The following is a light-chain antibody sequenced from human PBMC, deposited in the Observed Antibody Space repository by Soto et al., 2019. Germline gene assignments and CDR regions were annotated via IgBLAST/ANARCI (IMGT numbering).Light chain of an antibody. V-gene: IGLV2-14*01. CDR3: PSYNSSSTDV. J-gene: IGLJ1*01. Sequence: QSVVTQPASVSESPGQSITISCAGTSSDIGGYNYVSWYQQHPDKAPKLMIYGVTNRPSGVSDRFSGSKSGNTASLTISGLQAEDEADYYCPSYNSSSTDVFGTGTKGTV. CDR1: SSDIGGYNY. CDR2: GVT.